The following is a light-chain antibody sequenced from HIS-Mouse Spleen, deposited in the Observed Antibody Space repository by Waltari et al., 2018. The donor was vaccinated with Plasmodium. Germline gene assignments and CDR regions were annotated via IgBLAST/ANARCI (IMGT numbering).Light chain of an antibody. Sequence: SYELTQPPSVSVSPGQTARITCSGDALPKKYAYWYQQKSGQAPVLVIYEDSKRPSGIPDGFSGSSSGTMATVTISGAQVEDEADYYCYSTDSSGNHRVFGGGTKLTVL. CDR2: EDS. CDR1: ALPKKY. V-gene: IGLV3-10*01. CDR3: YSTDSSGNHRV. J-gene: IGLJ3*02.